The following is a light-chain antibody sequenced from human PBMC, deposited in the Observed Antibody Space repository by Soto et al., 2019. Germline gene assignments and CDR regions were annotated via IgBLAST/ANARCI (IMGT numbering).Light chain of an antibody. CDR3: CSYAGSRV. CDR1: SSDVGSYNL. Sequence: QSVLTQPASVSGSPGQSITISCTGTSSDVGSYNLVSWYQQHPGKAPKLMIYEGSKRPSGVSNRFSGSKSGNTASLTISGLQAEDEADYYCCSYAGSRVFGGGPQLTVL. V-gene: IGLV2-23*01. CDR2: EGS. J-gene: IGLJ3*02.